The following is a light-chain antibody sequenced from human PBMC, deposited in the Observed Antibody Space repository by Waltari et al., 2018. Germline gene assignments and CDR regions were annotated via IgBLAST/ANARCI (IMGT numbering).Light chain of an antibody. V-gene: IGKV1-39*01. CDR2: AAS. CDR1: QSISNY. CDR3: QQSYTTPRT. J-gene: IGKJ2*01. Sequence: DIQMTQSPSSLSVSVGDRVTITCRASQSISNYLNWYQQKPGKAPKILIYAASSLQSGVPSRFSGSGSGTDFTLTISSLQPEDFATYYCQQSYTTPRTFGQGTKLEIK.